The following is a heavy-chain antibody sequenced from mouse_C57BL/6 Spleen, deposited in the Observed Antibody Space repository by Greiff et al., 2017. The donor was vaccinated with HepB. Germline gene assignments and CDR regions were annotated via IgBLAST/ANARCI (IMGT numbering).Heavy chain of an antibody. V-gene: IGHV1-69*01. CDR3: ARGGIYYGKRRWYFDV. CDR1: GYTFTSYW. Sequence: VQLQQSGAELVMPGASVKLSCMASGYTFTSYWMHWVKQRPGQGLEWIGEIDSSASYTNYNQKFTGKSTLTVDKSSSTAYMQLSSLTSEDCAVYDCARGGIYYGKRRWYFDVWGTGTTVTVSS. D-gene: IGHD2-1*01. J-gene: IGHJ1*03. CDR2: IDSSASYT.